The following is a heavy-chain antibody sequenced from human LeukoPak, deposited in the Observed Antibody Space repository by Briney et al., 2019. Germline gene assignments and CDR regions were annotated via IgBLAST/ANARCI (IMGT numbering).Heavy chain of an antibody. CDR3: ARPAYGDYVRWFDP. J-gene: IGHJ5*02. Sequence: PSETLSLTCTVSGGSISSSSYYWGWVRQPPGRGLEWIGRIYYTGSTYYNPSLKSRVTISVDKSKNQFSLRLSSVPAADTAVYYCARPAYGDYVRWFDPWGRGILVTVSS. CDR2: IYYTGST. CDR1: GGSISSSSYY. V-gene: IGHV4-39*01. D-gene: IGHD4-17*01.